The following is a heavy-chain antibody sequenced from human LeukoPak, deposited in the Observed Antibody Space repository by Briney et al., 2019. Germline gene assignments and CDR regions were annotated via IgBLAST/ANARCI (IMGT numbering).Heavy chain of an antibody. J-gene: IGHJ3*02. Sequence: SETLSLTCTVSGGSISSYYWSWIRQPPGKGLEWIGYIYYSGSTNYNPSLKSRVTISVDTSKNQFSLKLSSVTAADTAVYYCARDLADPVIAIPLGAFDIWGQGTMVTVSS. CDR1: GGSISSYY. V-gene: IGHV4-59*01. D-gene: IGHD2-21*01. CDR3: ARDLADPVIAIPLGAFDI. CDR2: IYYSGST.